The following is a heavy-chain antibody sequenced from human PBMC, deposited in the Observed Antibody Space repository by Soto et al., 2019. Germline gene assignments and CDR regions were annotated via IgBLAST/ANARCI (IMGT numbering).Heavy chain of an antibody. CDR3: VIPTRSVRGMGV. CDR1: GFTFSNFW. Sequence: GGSLRPSCAASGFTFSNFWMSWARQAPGKGLEWVANIKGDGSVTQYVASVEGRFTISRDNGKYSLYLQMNSLRVEDTALYYCVIPTRSVRGMGVWGQGTTVTVSS. J-gene: IGHJ6*02. V-gene: IGHV3-7*03. CDR2: IKGDGSVT. D-gene: IGHD6-6*01.